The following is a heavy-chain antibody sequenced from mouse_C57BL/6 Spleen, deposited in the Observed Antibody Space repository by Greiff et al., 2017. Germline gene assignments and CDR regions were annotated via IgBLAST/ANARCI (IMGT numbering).Heavy chain of an antibody. J-gene: IGHJ2*01. CDR1: GYAFSSSW. CDR2: IYPGDGDT. CDR3: AREGDYYGSHFDY. V-gene: IGHV1-82*01. Sequence: VQGVESGPELVKPGASVKISCKASGYAFSSSWMNWVKQRPGQGLEWIGRIYPGDGDTNYNGKFKGKAILTADKSSSTAYMQLSSLTSEDSAVYFCAREGDYYGSHFDYWGQGTTLTVSS. D-gene: IGHD2-2*01.